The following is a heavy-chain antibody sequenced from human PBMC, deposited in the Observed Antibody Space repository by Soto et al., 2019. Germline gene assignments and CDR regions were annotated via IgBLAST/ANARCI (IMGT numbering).Heavy chain of an antibody. V-gene: IGHV3-30-3*01. Sequence: LRLSCEGSGFTSSSYVMHWVRQAPGKGLEWVALISFGGSKKNYADSVKGRFTISRDNSKNMMYLQMNSLRPEDTAVYYCARGVFYYYGSSGYSPDYWGQGTLVTVSS. CDR1: GFTSSSYV. CDR3: ARGVFYYYGSSGYSPDY. J-gene: IGHJ4*02. D-gene: IGHD3-22*01. CDR2: ISFGGSKK.